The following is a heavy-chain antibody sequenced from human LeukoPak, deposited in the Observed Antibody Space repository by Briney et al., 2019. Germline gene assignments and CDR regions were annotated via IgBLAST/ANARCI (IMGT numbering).Heavy chain of an antibody. Sequence: GGSLRLSCGASGFTFSSYSMNWVRQAPGKGLEWVSSISSSSSYIYYADSVKGRFTISRDNAKNSLYLQMNSLRAEDTAVYYCARDFRKGSTVPVAFDSWGQGTMVTVSS. V-gene: IGHV3-21*01. D-gene: IGHD2-2*01. J-gene: IGHJ3*02. CDR1: GFTFSSYS. CDR2: ISSSSSYI. CDR3: ARDFRKGSTVPVAFDS.